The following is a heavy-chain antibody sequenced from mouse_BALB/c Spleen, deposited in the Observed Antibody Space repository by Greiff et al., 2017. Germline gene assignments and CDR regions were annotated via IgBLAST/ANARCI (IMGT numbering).Heavy chain of an antibody. D-gene: IGHD2-10*02. CDR1: GFTFSDYY. CDR2: ISDGGSYT. J-gene: IGHJ3*01. CDR3: ARAYGNYPGY. V-gene: IGHV5-4*02. Sequence: EVMLVESGGGLVKPGGSLKLSCAASGFTFSDYYMYWVRQTPEKRLEWVATISDGGSYTYYPDSVKGRFTISRDNAKNNLYLQMSSLKSEDTAMYYCARAYGNYPGYWGQGTLVTVSA.